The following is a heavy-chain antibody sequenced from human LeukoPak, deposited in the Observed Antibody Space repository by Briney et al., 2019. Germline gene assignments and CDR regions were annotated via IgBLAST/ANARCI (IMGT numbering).Heavy chain of an antibody. V-gene: IGHV4-4*07. CDR3: ARLAAAGTVDAFDI. Sequence: PSETLSLTCTLSGGSISSYYWSWIRQPAGKGLEWIGRIYTSGSTNYNPSLKSRVTMSVDTSKNQFSLKLSSVTAADTAVYYCARLAAAGTVDAFDIWGQGTMVTVSS. CDR1: GGSISSYY. D-gene: IGHD6-13*01. CDR2: IYTSGST. J-gene: IGHJ3*02.